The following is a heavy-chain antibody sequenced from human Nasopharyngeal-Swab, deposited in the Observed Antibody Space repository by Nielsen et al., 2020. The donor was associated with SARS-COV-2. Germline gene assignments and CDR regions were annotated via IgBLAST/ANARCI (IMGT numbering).Heavy chain of an antibody. CDR1: GGTFSSYA. CDR3: ARKQWLVWGGFDY. CDR2: IIPIFGTA. J-gene: IGHJ4*02. Sequence: SVKVSCKASGGTFSSYAISWVRQAPGQGLEWMGGIIPIFGTANYAQKFQGRVTITAEESTSTAYMELSSLRSEDTAVYYCARKQWLVWGGFDYWGQGTLVTVSS. D-gene: IGHD6-19*01. V-gene: IGHV1-69*13.